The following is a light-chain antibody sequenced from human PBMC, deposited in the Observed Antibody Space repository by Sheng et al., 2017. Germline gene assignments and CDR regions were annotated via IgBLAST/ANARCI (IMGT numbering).Light chain of an antibody. V-gene: IGLV2-8*01. CDR2: EVT. J-gene: IGLJ3*02. CDR1: SSDVGGYNY. Sequence: QSALTQPPSASGSPGQSVTISCTGTSSDVGGYNYVSWYQQHPGKVPKLMIYEVTKRPSGVPDRFSGSKSGNTASLTVSGLQAEDGADYYCSSFAGTSNLRVFGGGTKLTVL. CDR3: SSFAGTSNLRV.